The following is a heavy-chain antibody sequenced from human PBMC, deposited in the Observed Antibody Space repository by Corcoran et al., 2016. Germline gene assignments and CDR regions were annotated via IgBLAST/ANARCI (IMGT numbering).Heavy chain of an antibody. D-gene: IGHD1-1*01. V-gene: IGHV3-74*01. J-gene: IGHJ4*02. Sequence: EVHLVESGGGLVQPGGSLRLSCAASGFTFSDHWMHWVRQVPGKGLVWFSRINIDGRTTSYADSVEGRFTISRDNAKNTLYLQMNNLRAEDTAVYYCAKDRGWNQFDYWGQGTLVTVSS. CDR2: INIDGRTT. CDR1: GFTFSDHW. CDR3: AKDRGWNQFDY.